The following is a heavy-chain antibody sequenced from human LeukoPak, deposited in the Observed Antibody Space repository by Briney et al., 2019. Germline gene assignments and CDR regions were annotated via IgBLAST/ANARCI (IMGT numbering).Heavy chain of an antibody. V-gene: IGHV1-8*01. CDR3: ARGNKQGPTYIWGSYRYLFDY. J-gene: IGHJ4*02. CDR1: GYTFTSYD. Sequence: ASVKVSCKASGYTFTSYDINWVRQANGQGLEWMGWMNPNSGNTGYAQKFQGRVTMTRNTAISIAYMELSSLRSEDMAVYYCARGNKQGPTYIWGSYRYLFDYWGQGTLVTVSS. CDR2: MNPNSGNT. D-gene: IGHD3-16*02.